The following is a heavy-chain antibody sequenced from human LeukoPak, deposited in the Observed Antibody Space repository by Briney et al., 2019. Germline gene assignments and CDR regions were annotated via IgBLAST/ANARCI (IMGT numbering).Heavy chain of an antibody. CDR3: ARDGGIAAAYYYYYYGMDV. D-gene: IGHD6-13*01. CDR2: INPNSGGT. J-gene: IGHJ6*02. V-gene: IGHV1-2*02. Sequence: ASVKVSCKASGYTFTGYYMHWVRQAPGQGLEWMGSINPNSGGTNYAQKFQGRVTMTRDTSISTAYMELSRLRSDDTAVYYCARDGGIAAAYYYYYYGMDVWGQGTTVTVSS. CDR1: GYTFTGYY.